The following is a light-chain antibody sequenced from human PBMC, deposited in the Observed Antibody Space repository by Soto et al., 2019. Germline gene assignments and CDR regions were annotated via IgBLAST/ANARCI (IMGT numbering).Light chain of an antibody. CDR1: QSVASNY. J-gene: IGKJ1*01. CDR2: VAS. V-gene: IGKV3-20*01. Sequence: ETVLTQSPGTLSLSPGERATLSCRASQSVASNYLAWYQQKPGQAPRLLFYVASRRAAGIPDRFSGSGSGTDITLTISRLEPEDFAVYYCQHYGNSPWTFGQGTKVEIK. CDR3: QHYGNSPWT.